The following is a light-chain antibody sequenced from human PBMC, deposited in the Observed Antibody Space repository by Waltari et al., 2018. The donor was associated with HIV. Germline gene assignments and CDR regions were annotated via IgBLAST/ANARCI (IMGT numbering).Light chain of an antibody. CDR2: DAS. V-gene: IGKV3-11*01. J-gene: IGKJ4*01. Sequence: EIVLTQSPATLSLSPGERATLSCRASQSVSSYLAWYQQKPRQAPRLLIYDASNRATGIPARFRGSGSGTDFTLTISSLEPEDFAVYYCQQRSNWPLTFGGGTKVEIK. CDR1: QSVSSY. CDR3: QQRSNWPLT.